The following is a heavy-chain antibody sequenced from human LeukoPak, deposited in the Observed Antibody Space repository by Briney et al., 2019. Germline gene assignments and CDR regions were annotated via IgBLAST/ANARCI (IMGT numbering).Heavy chain of an antibody. V-gene: IGHV3-23*01. CDR3: AKLDGTILPGSPFDY. D-gene: IGHD3-9*01. Sequence: GGSLRLSCAASGFTFSNYAMNWVRQAPGKGLEWVSAISGSGGSTYYADSVKGRFTISRDNSKNTLYLQMNSRRAEDTAVYYWAKLDGTILPGSPFDYWGQGTLVTVSS. CDR2: ISGSGGST. CDR1: GFTFSNYA. J-gene: IGHJ4*02.